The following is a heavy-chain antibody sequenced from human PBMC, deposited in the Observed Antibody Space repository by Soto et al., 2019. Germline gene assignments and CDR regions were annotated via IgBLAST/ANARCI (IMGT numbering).Heavy chain of an antibody. CDR1: GGSISSYY. CDR3: ARDRSSTYFDY. D-gene: IGHD2-2*01. Sequence: QVQLQESGPGLVKPSETLSLTCTVSGGSISSYYWSWIRQPPGKGLEWIGYIYYSGSTNYNPSLKSRVTLSVDTSKNQFSLKLSSVTAADTAVYYCARDRSSTYFDYWGQGTLVTVSS. V-gene: IGHV4-59*01. J-gene: IGHJ4*02. CDR2: IYYSGST.